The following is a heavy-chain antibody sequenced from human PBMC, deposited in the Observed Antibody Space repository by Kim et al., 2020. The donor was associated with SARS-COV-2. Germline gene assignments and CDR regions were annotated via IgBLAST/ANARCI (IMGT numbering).Heavy chain of an antibody. CDR1: GGSITSGGYY. D-gene: IGHD3-10*01. CDR2: IYYSGST. J-gene: IGHJ5*02. Sequence: SETLSLTCTVSGGSITSGGYYWSWIRQHPGTGLEWIGYIYYSGSTYYNPSLKSRVIISADTAKNQFSLKLNSVTAADTAVYYCARFRMIRGVIITGWFDP. V-gene: IGHV4-31*03. CDR3: ARFRMIRGVIITGWFDP.